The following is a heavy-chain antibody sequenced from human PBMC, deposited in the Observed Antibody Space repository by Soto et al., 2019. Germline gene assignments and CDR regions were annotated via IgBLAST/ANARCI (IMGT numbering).Heavy chain of an antibody. Sequence: EVQLLESGGGLVQPGGSLGLSCAASGFTFSNFVMSWVRRAPGKGLEWVSAIGGTSGSTYYADSVKGRFTISRDNSKDTLSLQMNSLGAEDTALYYCAKRRGDGYFDLWGRGTLVTVSS. V-gene: IGHV3-23*01. CDR1: GFTFSNFV. D-gene: IGHD7-27*01. CDR2: IGGTSGST. J-gene: IGHJ2*01. CDR3: AKRRGDGYFDL.